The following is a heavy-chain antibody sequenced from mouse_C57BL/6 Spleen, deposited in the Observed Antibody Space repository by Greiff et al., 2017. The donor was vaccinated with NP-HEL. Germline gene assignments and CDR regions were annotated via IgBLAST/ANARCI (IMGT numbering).Heavy chain of an antibody. J-gene: IGHJ3*01. CDR2: IDPEDGDT. V-gene: IGHV14-1*01. Sequence: EVQLQQSGAELVRPGASVKLSCTASGFNIKDYYMHWVKQRPEQGLEWIGRIDPEDGDTEYAPKFQGKATMTADTSSNPAHLQLSSLTSEDTAVYYCTAYYDGSSYEAYWGQGTLVTVSA. CDR3: TAYYDGSSYEAY. CDR1: GFNIKDYY. D-gene: IGHD1-1*01.